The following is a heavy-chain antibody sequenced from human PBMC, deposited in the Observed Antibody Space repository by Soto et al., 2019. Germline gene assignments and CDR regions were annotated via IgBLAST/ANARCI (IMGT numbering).Heavy chain of an antibody. CDR1: GFTFSSYA. CDR2: ISGSGGST. J-gene: IGHJ6*02. Sequence: PGGSLRLSCAASGFTFSSYAMSWVRQAPGKGLEWVSAISGSGGSTYYADSVKGRFTISRDNSKNTLYLQMNSLRAEDTAVYYCAKDKKPAYYDFWSGYLVRYYYGMDVWGQGTTVTVSS. CDR3: AKDKKPAYYDFWSGYLVRYYYGMDV. D-gene: IGHD3-3*01. V-gene: IGHV3-23*01.